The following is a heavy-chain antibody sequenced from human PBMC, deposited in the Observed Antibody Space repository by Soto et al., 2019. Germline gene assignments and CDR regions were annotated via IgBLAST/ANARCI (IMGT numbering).Heavy chain of an antibody. J-gene: IGHJ6*02. D-gene: IGHD1-1*01. CDR1: GFTFSYYY. Sequence: GGSLRLSCAASGFTFSYYYMSWIRQAPGKGLEWVSYISSSGSTIYYADSVKGRFTISRDNAKNSLYLQMNSLRAEDTAVYYCAXDSNWNTPYYYYYGMDVWGQGTTVTVSS. CDR3: AXDSNWNTPYYYYYGMDV. CDR2: ISSSGSTI. V-gene: IGHV3-11*01.